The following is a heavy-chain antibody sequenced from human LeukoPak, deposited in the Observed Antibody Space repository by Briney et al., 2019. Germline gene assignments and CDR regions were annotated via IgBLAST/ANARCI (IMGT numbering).Heavy chain of an antibody. CDR2: IKQDGSEK. J-gene: IGHJ5*02. D-gene: IGHD3-3*01. CDR1: GFTFSSYW. CDR3: ARDTRLLDFWSGSRWFDP. Sequence: PGGSLRPSCAASGFTFSSYWMSWVRQAPGKGLEWVANIKQDGSEKYYVDSVKGRFTISRDNAKNSLYLQMNSLRAEDTAVYFCARDTRLLDFWSGSRWFDPWGQGTPVTVSS. V-gene: IGHV3-7*01.